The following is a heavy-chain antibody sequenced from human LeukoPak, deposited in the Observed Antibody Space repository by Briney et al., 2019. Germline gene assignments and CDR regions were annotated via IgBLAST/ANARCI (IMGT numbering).Heavy chain of an antibody. V-gene: IGHV4-39*01. D-gene: IGHD5-18*01. CDR1: GGSISSSSYY. J-gene: IGHJ5*02. CDR2: IYYSGST. Sequence: PSETLSLTCTVSGGSISSSSYYWGWIRQPPGKGLEWIGYIYYSGSTYYNPSLKSRVTMSVDTSKNQFSLKLTSVTAADTAVYYCARGRGLWLRGWFDPWGQGTLVTVSS. CDR3: ARGRGLWLRGWFDP.